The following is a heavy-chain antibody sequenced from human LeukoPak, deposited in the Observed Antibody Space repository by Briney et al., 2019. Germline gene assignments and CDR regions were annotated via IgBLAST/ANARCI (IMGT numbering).Heavy chain of an antibody. CDR2: ISGSGGST. Sequence: GGSLRLSCAASGFTFGSYAMSWVRQAPGKGLEWVSAISGSGGSTYYADSVKGRFTISRDNSKNTLYLQMNSLRAEDTAVYYCANGKPGYSSYSDYWGQGTLVTVSS. D-gene: IGHD6-19*01. J-gene: IGHJ4*02. CDR1: GFTFGSYA. CDR3: ANGKPGYSSYSDY. V-gene: IGHV3-23*01.